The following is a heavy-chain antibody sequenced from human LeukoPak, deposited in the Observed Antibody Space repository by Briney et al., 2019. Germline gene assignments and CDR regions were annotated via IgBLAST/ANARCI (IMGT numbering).Heavy chain of an antibody. D-gene: IGHD5-12*01. CDR3: ASLRTYSAYEGDY. V-gene: IGHV4-31*03. Sequence: PSETLSLTCTVSGGSISSGGCYWSWIRQHPGKGLEWIGYIYYSGSTYYNPSLKSRVTISVDTSKNQFSLKLNSVTAADTAVYYCASLRTYSAYEGDYWGQGTLVTVSS. CDR1: GGSISSGGCY. J-gene: IGHJ4*02. CDR2: IYYSGST.